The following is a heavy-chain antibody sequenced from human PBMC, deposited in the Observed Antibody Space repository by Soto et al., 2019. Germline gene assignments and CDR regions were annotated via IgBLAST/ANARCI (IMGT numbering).Heavy chain of an antibody. V-gene: IGHV4-39*01. Sequence: SETLSLTCAVSGASISGSYYYWAWLRQSPGKGPEWIGSVFCTGFTSYNPSLESRVSVSVDTSKSQFSLKLSAVTAADTAVYYCATSQKGYNWNYFDHWGQGALVTV. CDR1: GASISGSYYY. D-gene: IGHD1-20*01. CDR2: VFCTGFT. CDR3: ATSQKGYNWNYFDH. J-gene: IGHJ4*02.